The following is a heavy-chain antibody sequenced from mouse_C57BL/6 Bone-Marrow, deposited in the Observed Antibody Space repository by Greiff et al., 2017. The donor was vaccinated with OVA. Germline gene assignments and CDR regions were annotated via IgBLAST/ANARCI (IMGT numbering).Heavy chain of an antibody. Sequence: EVQLQQSGAELVRPGASVKLSCTASGFNIKDDYMHWVKQRPEQGLEWIGWIDPENGDTEYASKFQGKATITADTSSNTAYLQLSSLTSEDTAVYYCTTFITTVGRDYFDYWGQGTTLTVAS. CDR2: IDPENGDT. J-gene: IGHJ2*01. CDR1: GFNIKDDY. CDR3: TTFITTVGRDYFDY. D-gene: IGHD1-1*01. V-gene: IGHV14-4*01.